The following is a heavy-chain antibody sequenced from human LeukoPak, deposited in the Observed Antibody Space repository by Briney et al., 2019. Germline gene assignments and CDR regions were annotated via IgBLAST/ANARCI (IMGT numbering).Heavy chain of an antibody. D-gene: IGHD4-17*01. J-gene: IGHJ4*02. CDR2: IYYSGST. CDR1: GGSISSSSYY. Sequence: SETLSLTCTVCGGSISSSSYYWGWIRQPPGKGLEWIGSIYYSGSTYYNPSLKSRVTISVDTSKNQFSLKLSSVTAADTAVYYCARTVTTTEEFDYWGQGTLVTVSS. CDR3: ARTVTTTEEFDY. V-gene: IGHV4-39*01.